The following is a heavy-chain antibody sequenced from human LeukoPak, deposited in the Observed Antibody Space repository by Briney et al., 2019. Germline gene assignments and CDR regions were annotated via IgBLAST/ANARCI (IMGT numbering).Heavy chain of an antibody. J-gene: IGHJ4*02. CDR3: ASYSSGWLSFDY. V-gene: IGHV4-38-2*01. CDR1: GYSIGSGYY. CDR2: IYYIGAT. D-gene: IGHD6-19*01. Sequence: SETLSLTCAVSGYSIGSGYYWGWIRQPPGKGLEWIGSIYYIGATYYNPSLKTRVTISVDTSKNQFSLKLSSVTAADTAVYYCASYSSGWLSFDYWGQGTLVTVSS.